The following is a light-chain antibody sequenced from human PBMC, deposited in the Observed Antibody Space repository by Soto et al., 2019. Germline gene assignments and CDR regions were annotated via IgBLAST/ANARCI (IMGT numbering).Light chain of an antibody. V-gene: IGKV3-20*01. CDR1: QSVSKD. CDR2: GAS. Sequence: EIVLTQSPGTLALSPGEGATLSCRASQSVSKDLAWYQQKPGQAPRLLICGASSRATGIPDSFSGSGSGTDFTLTISRLEPEDFAVYYCQQYGGSPQTFGQGTKVEIK. J-gene: IGKJ1*01. CDR3: QQYGGSPQT.